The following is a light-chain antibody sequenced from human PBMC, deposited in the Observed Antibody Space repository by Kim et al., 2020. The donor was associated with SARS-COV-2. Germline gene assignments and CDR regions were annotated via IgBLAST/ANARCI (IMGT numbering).Light chain of an antibody. J-gene: IGLJ2*01. CDR2: EDS. CDR1: NLGVKF. V-gene: IGLV3-1*01. CDR3: QPWDSSAVL. Sequence: SVSQGQTAGFTCSGDNLGVKFVCGYKRTPGSSPGLLIYEDSKRPSGFPGRSPGSTSGNTATLPISGTQARDEVDYSVQPWDSSAVLFGGGTKLTFL.